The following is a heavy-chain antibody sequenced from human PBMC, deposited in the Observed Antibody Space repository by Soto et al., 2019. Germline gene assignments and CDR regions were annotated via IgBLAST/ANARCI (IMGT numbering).Heavy chain of an antibody. Sequence: PSETLSLTCTVSGGSISSYYWSWIRQPPGKGLEWIGYIYYSGSTNYNPSLKSRVTISVDTSKNQFSLKLSSVTAADTAVYYCAVIRVPQYYFDYWGQGTLVTVSS. J-gene: IGHJ4*02. CDR2: IYYSGST. V-gene: IGHV4-59*01. CDR1: GGSISSYY. CDR3: AVIRVPQYYFDY. D-gene: IGHD2-21*01.